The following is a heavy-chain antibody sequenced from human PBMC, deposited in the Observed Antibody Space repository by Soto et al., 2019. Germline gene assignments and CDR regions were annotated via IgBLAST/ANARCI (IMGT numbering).Heavy chain of an antibody. V-gene: IGHV4-4*02. CDR3: ASLRGSWDFWSGQTRDNWFDP. CDR1: CGSISSSNW. Sequence: SETLSLTCAVSCGSISSSNWWSWVRQPPGKGLEWIGEIYHSGSTNYNPSLKSRVTISVDKSKNQFSLKLSSVTAADTAVYYCASLRGSWDFWSGQTRDNWFDPWGQGTLVTVS. J-gene: IGHJ5*02. D-gene: IGHD3-3*01. CDR2: IYHSGST.